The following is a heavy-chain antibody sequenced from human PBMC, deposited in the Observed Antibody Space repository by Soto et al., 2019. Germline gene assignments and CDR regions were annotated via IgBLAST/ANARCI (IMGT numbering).Heavy chain of an antibody. V-gene: IGHV4-30-4*01. CDR1: GGSISSGDYY. D-gene: IGHD3-9*01. CDR3: ARHYDILTGYNIGFDY. CDR2: IYYSGST. Sequence: SETLSLTCTVSGGSISSGDYYWSWIRQPPGKGLEWIGYIYYSGSTYYNPSLKSRVTISVDTSKNQFSLKLSSVTAADTVVYYCARHYDILTGYNIGFDYWGQGTLVTVSS. J-gene: IGHJ4*02.